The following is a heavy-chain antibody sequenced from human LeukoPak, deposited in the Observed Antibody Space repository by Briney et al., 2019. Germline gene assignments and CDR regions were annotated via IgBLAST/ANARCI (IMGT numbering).Heavy chain of an antibody. CDR2: ILGLGGASRT. CDR3: AKGRYDSSGYYSYWYFDL. J-gene: IGHJ2*01. Sequence: PGGSLRLSCSASGFSFSTDGMSWVRQAPGQGLEWVSGILGLGGASRTYYADSVKGRFTISRDNSKNTLYLQMNSLRAEDTAVYYCAKGRYDSSGYYSYWYFDLWGRGTLVTVSS. D-gene: IGHD3-22*01. CDR1: GFSFSTDG. V-gene: IGHV3-23*01.